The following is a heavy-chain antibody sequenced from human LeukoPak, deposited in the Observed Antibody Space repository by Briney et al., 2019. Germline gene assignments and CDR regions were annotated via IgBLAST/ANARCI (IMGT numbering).Heavy chain of an antibody. D-gene: IGHD3-3*01. V-gene: IGHV4-59*01. J-gene: IGHJ4*02. Sequence: PSETLSLTCTVSGGSISSYYWSWIRQPPGKGLEWIGYIYYSGSTNYNPSLKSRVTISIDTSKNQFSRKLSSVTAADTAVYYCARFGNYDFWSGYIDYWGQGTLVTVSS. CDR2: IYYSGST. CDR1: GGSISSYY. CDR3: ARFGNYDFWSGYIDY.